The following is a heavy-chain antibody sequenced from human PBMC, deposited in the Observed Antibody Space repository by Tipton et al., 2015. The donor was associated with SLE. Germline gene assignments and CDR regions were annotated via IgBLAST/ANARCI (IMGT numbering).Heavy chain of an antibody. CDR1: GYSISSGYY. V-gene: IGHV4-38-2*01. J-gene: IGHJ4*02. Sequence: LSLTCAVSGYSISSGYYWGWIRQPPGKGLEWIGSIYHSGSTYYNPSLKSRVTISVDTSKNQFSLKLSSVTAADTAVYYCARALPAHFDYWGQGTLVTVSS. CDR3: ARALPAHFDY. CDR2: IYHSGST.